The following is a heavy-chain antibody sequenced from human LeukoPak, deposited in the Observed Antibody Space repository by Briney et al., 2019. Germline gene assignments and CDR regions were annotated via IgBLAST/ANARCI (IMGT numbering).Heavy chain of an antibody. CDR1: GYTFTDYF. Sequence: ASVKASCKASGYTFTDYFMHWVRQAPGQGLEWMGWINPNSGGTNYAQKFQGRVTMTRDTSISTAYMELSSLRSDDTAVYYCARVEGYCSSTSCRKDFDYWGQGTLVTVSS. J-gene: IGHJ4*02. CDR3: ARVEGYCSSTSCRKDFDY. D-gene: IGHD2-2*01. V-gene: IGHV1-2*02. CDR2: INPNSGGT.